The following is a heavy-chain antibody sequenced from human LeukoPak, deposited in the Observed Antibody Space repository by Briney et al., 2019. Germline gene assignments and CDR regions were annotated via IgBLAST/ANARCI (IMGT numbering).Heavy chain of an antibody. V-gene: IGHV1-46*01. D-gene: IGHD7-27*01. CDR3: ARDPEANWAFFDY. Sequence: GASVKVSCKAFGYTFTSYYMHWVRQAPAQGLEWMGVINPSGGSTTYAQKFQGRVTMTRDTSTSTVYMEMSSLRSDDTAVYYCARDPEANWAFFDYWGQGTLVTVSS. CDR2: INPSGGST. CDR1: GYTFTSYY. J-gene: IGHJ4*02.